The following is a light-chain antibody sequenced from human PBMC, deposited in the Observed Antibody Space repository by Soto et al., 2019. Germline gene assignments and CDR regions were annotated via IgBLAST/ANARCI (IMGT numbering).Light chain of an antibody. CDR2: YNT. CDR3: QVWDGISDHPV. J-gene: IGLJ2*01. V-gene: IGLV3-21*04. Sequence: SYELTQPPSVSVAPGKTATITCGGNTIGSKSVHWYQKKPGQAPVLVIYYNTDRPSGLPERFSGSNSGSTATLTISRVEAGDEADYYCQVWDGISDHPVFGGGTKLTVL. CDR1: TIGSKS.